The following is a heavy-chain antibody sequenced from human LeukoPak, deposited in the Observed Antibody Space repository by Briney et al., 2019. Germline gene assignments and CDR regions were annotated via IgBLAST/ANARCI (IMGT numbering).Heavy chain of an antibody. D-gene: IGHD3-3*01. V-gene: IGHV1-2*06. J-gene: IGHJ6*02. CDR1: GYTFTGYY. Sequence: ASVKVSCKASGYTFTGYYMHWVRQAPGQGLEWMGRINPNSGGTNYAQKFQGRVTMTRDTSISTAYMELSRLRSDDTAVYHCAREDYDFWSGYYTVHYYYGMDVWGQGTTVTVSS. CDR3: AREDYDFWSGYYTVHYYYGMDV. CDR2: INPNSGGT.